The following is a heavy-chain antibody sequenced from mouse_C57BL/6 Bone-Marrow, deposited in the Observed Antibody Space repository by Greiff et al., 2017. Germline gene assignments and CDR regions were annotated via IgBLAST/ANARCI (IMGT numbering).Heavy chain of an antibody. CDR2: IRSKSNNYAT. CDR1: GFSFNTYA. Sequence: EVQLVASGGGLVQPKGSLKLSCAASGFSFNTYAMNWVRQAPGTGLEWVARIRSKSNNYATYYADSVKDRFTISRDDSESMLYLQMNNLKTEDTAMYYCVRLTTVAYWGQGTLVTVSA. CDR3: VRLTTVAY. V-gene: IGHV10-1*01. J-gene: IGHJ3*01. D-gene: IGHD1-1*01.